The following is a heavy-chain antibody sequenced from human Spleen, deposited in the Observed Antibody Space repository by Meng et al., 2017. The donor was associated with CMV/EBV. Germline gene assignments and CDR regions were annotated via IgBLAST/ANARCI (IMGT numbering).Heavy chain of an antibody. J-gene: IGHJ6*02. Sequence: GESLKISCAASGFTFRGSAIHWVRQASGKGLEWVGRIRSKPNSYATAYAASVKGTFTISRDDSGNTSYLQMNSLETADTAVYYCASSLFETINVWGQGTTVTVSS. CDR2: IRSKPNSYAT. CDR1: GFTFRGSA. CDR3: ASSLFETINV. V-gene: IGHV3-73*01. D-gene: IGHD1/OR15-1a*01.